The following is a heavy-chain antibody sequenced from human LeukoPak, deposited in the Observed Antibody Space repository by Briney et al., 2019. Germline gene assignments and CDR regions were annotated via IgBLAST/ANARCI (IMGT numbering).Heavy chain of an antibody. CDR3: ARGRDDIFPPPAKYYYGMDV. CDR1: GGSFSGYY. CDR2: INHSGST. Sequence: SETLSLTCAVYGGSFSGYYWSWIRQPPGKGLEWIGEINHSGSTNYNPSLKSRVTISVDTSKNQFSLKLSSVTAADTAVYYCARGRDDIFPPPAKYYYGMDVWGQGTLVTVSS. D-gene: IGHD3-9*01. J-gene: IGHJ6*02. V-gene: IGHV4-34*01.